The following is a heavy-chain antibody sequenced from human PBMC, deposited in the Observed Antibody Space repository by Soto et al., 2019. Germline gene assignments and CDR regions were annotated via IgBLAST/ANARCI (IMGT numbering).Heavy chain of an antibody. D-gene: IGHD3-22*01. V-gene: IGHV5-51*01. CDR1: GYSFTSYW. Sequence: PGESLKISCKGSGYSFTSYWIGWVRQMPGKGLEWMGIIYPGDSVTRYSPSFQGQVTISADKSISTAYLQWSSLKASDTAMYYCARLSMESGSNLPKIDAFDIWGQGTMVTVSS. CDR2: IYPGDSVT. CDR3: ARLSMESGSNLPKIDAFDI. J-gene: IGHJ3*02.